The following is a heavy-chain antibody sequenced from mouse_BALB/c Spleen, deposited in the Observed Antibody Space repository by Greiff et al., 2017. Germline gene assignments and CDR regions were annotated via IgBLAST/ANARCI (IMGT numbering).Heavy chain of an antibody. V-gene: IGHV1-84*02. CDR2: IYPGSGNT. Sequence: QVQLQQSGPELVKPGASVKISCKASGYTFPDYYINWVKQKPGQGLEWLGWIYPGSGNTKYNEKFKGKATLTGDTSSSTAYMQLSSLTSEDTAVYFCARSITTVGGYAMDYWGQGTSVTVSS. CDR1: GYTFPDYY. CDR3: ARSITTVGGYAMDY. J-gene: IGHJ4*01. D-gene: IGHD1-1*01.